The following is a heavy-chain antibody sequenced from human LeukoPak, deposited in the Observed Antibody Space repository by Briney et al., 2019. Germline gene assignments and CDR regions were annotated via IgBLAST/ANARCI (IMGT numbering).Heavy chain of an antibody. CDR1: GGSLSSDY. CDR3: ARDRYDYDPMVSYYYGMDG. J-gene: IGHJ6*02. Sequence: PSETLSLTCTVSGGSLSSDYWSWIRQPPGKGLEWIGYISYSGSTSYHPSLKSRVTISVDTSKTQFSLKLTSVIAADTAVYYCARDRYDYDPMVSYYYGMDGWGQGTTVTVSS. V-gene: IGHV4-59*01. D-gene: IGHD5-12*01. CDR2: ISYSGST.